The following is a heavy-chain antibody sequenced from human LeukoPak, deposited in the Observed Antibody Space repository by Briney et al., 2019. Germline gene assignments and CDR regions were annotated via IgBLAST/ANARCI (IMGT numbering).Heavy chain of an antibody. J-gene: IGHJ3*02. D-gene: IGHD6-13*01. CDR3: ARFVGSSWLAFDI. CDR1: GGSISSYY. CDR2: IHYSGST. Sequence: SETLSLTCTVSGGSISSYYWSWIRQPPGKGLECIGYIHYSGSTNYNPSLKNRVTISKDTSKNQFSLKLNSVTAADTALYYCARFVGSSWLAFDIWGQGTMVTVSS. V-gene: IGHV4-59*01.